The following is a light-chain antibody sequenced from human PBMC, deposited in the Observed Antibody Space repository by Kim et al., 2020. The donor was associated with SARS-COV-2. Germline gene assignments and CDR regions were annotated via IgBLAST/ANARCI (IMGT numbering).Light chain of an antibody. J-gene: IGKJ4*01. CDR3: QQYNQWPPLT. Sequence: SPGERVTLSCRASQSIGRNLAGYQQKPGQAPSLLIYGASTRATDIPARFSGSGSGADFTLTISSLQSEDFAVYYCQQYNQWPPLTFGGGTKVDIK. V-gene: IGKV3-15*01. CDR2: GAS. CDR1: QSIGRN.